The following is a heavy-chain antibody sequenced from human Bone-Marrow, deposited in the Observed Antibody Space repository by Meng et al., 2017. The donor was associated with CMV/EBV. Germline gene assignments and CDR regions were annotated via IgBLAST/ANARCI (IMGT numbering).Heavy chain of an antibody. J-gene: IGHJ6*02. CDR2: INHSGST. CDR3: ASAGRIGVGMDV. Sequence: SETLSLTCAVYGGSFSGYYWSWIRQPPGKGLEWIGEINHSGSTNYNPSLKSRVTISVDTSKNQFSLKLSSVTAADTAVYYCASAGRIGVGMDVWGQVTTVTVSS. D-gene: IGHD2-8*01. V-gene: IGHV4-34*01. CDR1: GGSFSGYY.